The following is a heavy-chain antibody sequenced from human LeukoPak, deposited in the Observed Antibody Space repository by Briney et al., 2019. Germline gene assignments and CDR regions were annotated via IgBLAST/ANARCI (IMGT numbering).Heavy chain of an antibody. D-gene: IGHD6-19*01. Sequence: GESLQISCKGSGYSFTSYWLGWVRQMPGKGLEWMGIIYPGDSDTRYSPSFQGQVTISADKSISTAYLQWSSLKASDTAMYYCARAFYPGYSSGWYHYWGQGTMVTVSS. CDR2: IYPGDSDT. J-gene: IGHJ4*02. CDR3: ARAFYPGYSSGWYHY. V-gene: IGHV5-51*01. CDR1: GYSFTSYW.